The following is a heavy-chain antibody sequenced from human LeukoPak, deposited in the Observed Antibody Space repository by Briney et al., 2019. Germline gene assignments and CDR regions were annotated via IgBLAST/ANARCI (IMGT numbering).Heavy chain of an antibody. CDR2: INHSGST. CDR1: GGSFSGYY. Sequence: PSETLSLTCAVYGGSFSGYYWSWIRQPPGKGLEWIGEINHSGSTNYNPSLKSRVTISVDTSKNQFSLKLSSVTAADTAVYYCARGGTYYDFWSGYYPKSPFDYWGQGTLVTVSS. CDR3: ARGGTYYDFWSGYYPKSPFDY. D-gene: IGHD3-3*01. J-gene: IGHJ4*02. V-gene: IGHV4-34*01.